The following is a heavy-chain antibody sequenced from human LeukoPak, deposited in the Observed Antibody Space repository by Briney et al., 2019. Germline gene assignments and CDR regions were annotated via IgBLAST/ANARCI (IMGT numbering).Heavy chain of an antibody. CDR1: GFTFSSYA. CDR2: ISGSGGST. CDR3: ASYSSSSIAEY. V-gene: IGHV3-23*01. D-gene: IGHD6-6*01. J-gene: IGHJ4*02. Sequence: GGSLRLSCAASGFTFSSYAMSWVRQAPGKGLEWVSAISGSGGSTYYADSVKGRFTISRDNSKNTLYLQMNSLRAEDTAVYYCASYSSSSIAEYWGQGTLVTVSS.